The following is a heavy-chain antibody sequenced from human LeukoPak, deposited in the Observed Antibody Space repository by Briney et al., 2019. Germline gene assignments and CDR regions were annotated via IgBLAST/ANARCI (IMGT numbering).Heavy chain of an antibody. Sequence: PSETLSFTCTVSGGSISSGDYYWSWIRQPPGKGLEWIGYIYYSGSTYYNPSLKSRVTISVDTSKNQFSLKLSSVTAADTAVYYCARVVFPFGVVIITPGTFDYWGQGTLVTVSS. V-gene: IGHV4-30-4*08. D-gene: IGHD3-3*01. J-gene: IGHJ4*02. CDR1: GGSISSGDYY. CDR3: ARVVFPFGVVIITPGTFDY. CDR2: IYYSGST.